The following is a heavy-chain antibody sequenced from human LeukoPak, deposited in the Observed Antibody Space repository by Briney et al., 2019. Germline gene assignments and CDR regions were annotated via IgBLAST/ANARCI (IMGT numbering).Heavy chain of an antibody. CDR2: ISPNSGGT. Sequence: EASVKVSCKASGYTFTGYYMHWVRQAPGQGLEWMGWISPNSGGTNYAQKFQGRVTMTRDTSISTAYMELSRLRSDDTAVYYCARVGAVAGTFDYWGQGTLVTVSS. J-gene: IGHJ4*02. D-gene: IGHD6-19*01. V-gene: IGHV1-2*02. CDR1: GYTFTGYY. CDR3: ARVGAVAGTFDY.